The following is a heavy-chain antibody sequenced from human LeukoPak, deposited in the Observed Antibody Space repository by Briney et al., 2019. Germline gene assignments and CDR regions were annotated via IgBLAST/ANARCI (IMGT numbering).Heavy chain of an antibody. Sequence: GGSLRLSCAASGFTFDDYAMHWVRQAPGKGLEWVPGISWISGSIGYADSVKGRFTISRDNAKNSLYLQMNSLRAEDTALYYCAKDTTGYQQLGVDYWGQGTLVTVSS. CDR1: GFTFDDYA. CDR3: AKDTTGYQQLGVDY. CDR2: ISWISGSI. D-gene: IGHD5-12*01. V-gene: IGHV3-9*01. J-gene: IGHJ4*02.